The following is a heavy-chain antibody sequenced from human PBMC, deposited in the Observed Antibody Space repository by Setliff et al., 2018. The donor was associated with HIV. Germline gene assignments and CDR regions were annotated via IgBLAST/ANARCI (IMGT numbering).Heavy chain of an antibody. CDR1: GGSISSDGYY. V-gene: IGHV4-31*03. CDR3: ARVPTSSWYVTTQRTKEYFYH. J-gene: IGHJ1*01. CDR2: IYYSGST. Sequence: SETLSLTCTVSGGSISSDGYYWTWIRQHPGKGLEWIGYIYYSGSTYYNPSLKSRVTISVDTSKNQFSLKLSSVTAADTAIYYCARVPTSSWYVTTQRTKEYFYHWGQGTLVTVSS. D-gene: IGHD6-13*01.